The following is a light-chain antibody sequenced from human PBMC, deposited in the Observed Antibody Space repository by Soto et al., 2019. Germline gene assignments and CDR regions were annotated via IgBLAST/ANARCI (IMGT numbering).Light chain of an antibody. CDR3: QSYDSSLCVV. V-gene: IGLV1-40*01. CDR1: SSNIGAGYD. CDR2: GNS. J-gene: IGLJ2*01. Sequence: QSALTQPPSVSGAPGQRVTISCTGSSSNIGAGYDVHWYQQLPGTAPKLLIYGNSNRPSGVPDRFSGSKSGTSASLAITGLQDEDEADYYCQSYDSSLCVVFGGGTKLTVL.